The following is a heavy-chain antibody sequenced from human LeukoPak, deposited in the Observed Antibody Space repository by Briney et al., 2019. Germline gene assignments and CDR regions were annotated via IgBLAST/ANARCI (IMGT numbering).Heavy chain of an antibody. CDR3: TRRHYGDYVVDN. CDR2: IRSKAHRYAT. Sequence: GGSLRLSCAASGFTFSRFALHWVRQASGQGLEWVGRIRSKAHRYATAYAASVKGRFTVSRDDSKNMAYLQMNSLKTEDTAIYYCTRRHYGDYVVDNWGQGTLVTVSS. D-gene: IGHD4-17*01. J-gene: IGHJ4*02. V-gene: IGHV3-73*01. CDR1: GFTFSRFA.